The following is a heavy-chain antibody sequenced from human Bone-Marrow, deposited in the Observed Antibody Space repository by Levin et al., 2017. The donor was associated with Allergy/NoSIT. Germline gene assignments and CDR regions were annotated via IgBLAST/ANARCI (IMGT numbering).Heavy chain of an antibody. J-gene: IGHJ4*02. CDR3: VRAITLVRGVTANFDY. V-gene: IGHV3-74*01. CDR1: GFTFNRYW. CDR2: VNTNGSGT. D-gene: IGHD3-10*01. Sequence: GGSLRLSCAASGFTFNRYWMHWVRQAPGKGLVLVSRVNTNGSGTRYADSVKGRFTISRDNAKNTLYLQMNSLRAEDTAVYYCVRAITLVRGVTANFDYWGQGILVTVSS.